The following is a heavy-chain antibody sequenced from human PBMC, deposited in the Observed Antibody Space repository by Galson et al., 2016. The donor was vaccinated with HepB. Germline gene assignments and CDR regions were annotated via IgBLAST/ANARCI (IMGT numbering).Heavy chain of an antibody. CDR2: IYYSGRT. V-gene: IGHV4-59*01. D-gene: IGHD6-19*01. Sequence: SETLSLTCTVSGASISGYYLSWIRQPPGKGLEWIGYIYYSGRTNYNPSLKSRVTISVDTSKNQFSLKLSSVSAADTAVCYCARDDSGGWYGFHYGMDVWGQGTTVTVSS. CDR1: GASISGYY. CDR3: ARDDSGGWYGFHYGMDV. J-gene: IGHJ6*02.